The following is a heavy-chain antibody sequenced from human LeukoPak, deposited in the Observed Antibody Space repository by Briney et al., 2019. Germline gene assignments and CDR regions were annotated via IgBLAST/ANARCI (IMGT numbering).Heavy chain of an antibody. CDR2: IYYSGTT. CDR1: GGSISSHF. CDR3: ARGSEEDIVVVPAAIGLDY. D-gene: IGHD2-2*02. Sequence: SETLSLTCTVSGGSISSHFWTWIRQPPGKGLEWIGYIYYSGTTNYNPSLKSRVTISVDTSKNQFSLKLSSVTAADTAVYYCARGSEEDIVVVPAAIGLDYWGQGTLVTVSS. V-gene: IGHV4-59*11. J-gene: IGHJ4*02.